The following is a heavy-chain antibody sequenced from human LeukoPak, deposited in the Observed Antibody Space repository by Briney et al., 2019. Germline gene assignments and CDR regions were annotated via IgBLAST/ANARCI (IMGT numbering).Heavy chain of an antibody. CDR2: ISAYNGNT. J-gene: IGHJ3*02. V-gene: IGHV1-18*01. CDR1: GGTFSSYA. CDR3: ARSDSSGWYGDAFDI. Sequence: ASVKVSCKASGGTFSSYAISWVRQAPGQGLEWMGWISAYNGNTNYAQKLQGRVTMTTDTSTSTAYMELRSLRSDDTAVYYCARSDSSGWYGDAFDIWGQGTMVTVSS. D-gene: IGHD6-19*01.